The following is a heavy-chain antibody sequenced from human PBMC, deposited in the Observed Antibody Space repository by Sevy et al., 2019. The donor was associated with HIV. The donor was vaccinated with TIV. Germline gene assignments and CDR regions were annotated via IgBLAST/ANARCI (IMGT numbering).Heavy chain of an antibody. CDR3: AREGCSRPHDY. Sequence: GSLRLSCVASGFAFYEYSMSWIRQAPGKGLEWVATLSFGCGKINYADSVKGRFTISRDNSKNSFYLQMDNLRVEDTALYYCAREGCSRPHDYWGQGTRVTVSS. V-gene: IGHV3-23*01. D-gene: IGHD2-8*01. J-gene: IGHJ4*02. CDR1: GFAFYEYS. CDR2: LSFGCGKI.